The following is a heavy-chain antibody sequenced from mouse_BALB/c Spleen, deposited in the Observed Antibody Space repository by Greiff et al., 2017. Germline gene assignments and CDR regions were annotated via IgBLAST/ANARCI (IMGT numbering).Heavy chain of an antibody. Sequence: EVQLVESGGGLVKPGGSLKLSCAASGFTFSSYAMSWVRQTPEKRLEWVATISSGGSYTYYPDSVKGRFTISRDNAKNTLYLQMSSLRSEDTAMYYCARPNYGYDEESYAMDYWGQGTSVTVSS. V-gene: IGHV5-9-3*01. CDR1: GFTFSSYA. CDR3: ARPNYGYDEESYAMDY. D-gene: IGHD2-2*01. CDR2: ISSGGSYT. J-gene: IGHJ4*01.